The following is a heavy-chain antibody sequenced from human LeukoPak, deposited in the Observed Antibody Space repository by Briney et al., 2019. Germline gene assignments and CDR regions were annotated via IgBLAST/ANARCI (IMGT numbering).Heavy chain of an antibody. Sequence: TSETLSLTCAVYGGSFSGYYWSWIRQPPGKGLEWIGEINHSGSTNYNPSLKSRVTISVDTSKNQFSLKLSSVTAADTAVYYCARQYYYGSGSYFAWGQGTLVTVSS. CDR1: GGSFSGYY. J-gene: IGHJ4*02. CDR2: INHSGST. D-gene: IGHD3-10*01. V-gene: IGHV4-34*01. CDR3: ARQYYYGSGSYFA.